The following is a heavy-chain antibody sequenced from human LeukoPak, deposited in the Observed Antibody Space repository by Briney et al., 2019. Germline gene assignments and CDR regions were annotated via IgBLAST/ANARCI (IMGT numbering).Heavy chain of an antibody. J-gene: IGHJ4*02. Sequence: SETLSLTCTVSGGSISSYYWSWIRQPPGKGLEWIGYIYYSGSTNYNPSLKSRVTISVDTSKNQFSLKLSSVTAADTAVYYCAKGDRYDVLRYFDWLLPFDYWGQGTLVTVSS. V-gene: IGHV4-59*01. CDR2: IYYSGST. CDR1: GGSISSYY. CDR3: AKGDRYDVLRYFDWLLPFDY. D-gene: IGHD3-9*01.